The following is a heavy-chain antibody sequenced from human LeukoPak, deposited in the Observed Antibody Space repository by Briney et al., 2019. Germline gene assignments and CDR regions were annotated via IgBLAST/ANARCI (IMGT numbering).Heavy chain of an antibody. CDR2: IYYSGST. D-gene: IGHD3-9*01. CDR1: GGSISSGDYY. J-gene: IGHJ4*02. V-gene: IGHV4-30-4*01. Sequence: SETLSLTCTVSGGSISSGDYYWSWIRQPPGKGLEWIGYIYYSGSTYYNPSLKSRVTISVDTSKNQFSLKLSSVTAADTAVYYCARESGYDILTGLDYWGQGTLVTVSS. CDR3: ARESGYDILTGLDY.